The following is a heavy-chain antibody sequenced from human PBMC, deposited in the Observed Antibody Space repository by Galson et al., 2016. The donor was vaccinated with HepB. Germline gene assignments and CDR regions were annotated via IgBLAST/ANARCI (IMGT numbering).Heavy chain of an antibody. CDR3: ATGRHYYGSEH. D-gene: IGHD3-10*01. V-gene: IGHV4-61*01. CDR1: GDSVSSANYY. J-gene: IGHJ4*02. Sequence: SETLSLTCTDSGDSVSSANYYWSWIRQPPGKGLEWIGYIYYTGSANSNPSLKSRFTISVDPSKNQFSLKLTSVTAADTAVYYCATGRHYYGSEHWGQGILVTVSS. CDR2: IYYTGSA.